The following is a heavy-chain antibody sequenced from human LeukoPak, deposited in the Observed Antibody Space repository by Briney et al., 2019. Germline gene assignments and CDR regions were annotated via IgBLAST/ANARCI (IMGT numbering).Heavy chain of an antibody. J-gene: IGHJ5*02. Sequence: SETLSLTCAVPGYSISSGYYWSWIRQPAGKGLEWIGRIYTSGSTNYNPSLKSRVTMSVDTSKNQFSLKLSSVTAADTAVYYCARDLSLANWFDPWGQGTLVTVSS. CDR3: ARDLSLANWFDP. CDR1: GYSISSGYY. V-gene: IGHV4-4*07. CDR2: IYTSGST.